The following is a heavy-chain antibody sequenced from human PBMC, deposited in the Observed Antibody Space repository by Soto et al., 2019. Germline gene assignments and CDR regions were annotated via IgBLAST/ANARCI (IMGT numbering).Heavy chain of an antibody. CDR3: ATTYDLDAFDI. CDR2: IYSGGST. J-gene: IGHJ3*02. V-gene: IGHV3-53*01. CDR1: GFTVSSNY. D-gene: IGHD3-16*01. Sequence: PGGSLRLSCAASGFTVSSNYMSCVRQAPGKGLEWVSVIYSGGSTYYADSVKGRFTISRDNSKNTLYLQMNSLRAEDTAVYYCATTYDLDAFDIWGQGTMVTVSS.